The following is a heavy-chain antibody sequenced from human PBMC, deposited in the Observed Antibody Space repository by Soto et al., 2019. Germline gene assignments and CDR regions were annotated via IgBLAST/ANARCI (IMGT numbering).Heavy chain of an antibody. Sequence: GGSLRLSCAASGFTFSSYAMSWVRQAPGKGLEWVSAISGGGGGTYYADSVKGRFTISRDSSKNARYLQMNSRRAEDRAVYYCAKIKGYCDGGSCYSFWWYFDYWGQGTLVTVSS. CDR3: AKIKGYCDGGSCYSFWWYFDY. CDR1: GFTFSSYA. V-gene: IGHV3-23*01. J-gene: IGHJ4*02. CDR2: ISGGGGGT. D-gene: IGHD2-15*01.